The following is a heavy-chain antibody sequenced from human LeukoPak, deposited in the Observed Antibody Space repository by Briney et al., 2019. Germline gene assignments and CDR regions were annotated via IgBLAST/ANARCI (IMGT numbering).Heavy chain of an antibody. CDR3: ARSITYYDFWSGYFPFDY. V-gene: IGHV1-69*04. CDR2: IIPILGIA. CDR1: GYTFTSYD. D-gene: IGHD3-3*01. J-gene: IGHJ4*02. Sequence: SVKVSCKASGYTFTSYDINWVRQAPGQGLEWMGRIIPILGIANYAQKFQGRVTITADKSTSTAYMELSSLRSEDTAVYYCARSITYYDFWSGYFPFDYWGQGTLVTVSS.